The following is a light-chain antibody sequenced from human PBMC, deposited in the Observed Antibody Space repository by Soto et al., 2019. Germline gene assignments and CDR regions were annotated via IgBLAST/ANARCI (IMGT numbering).Light chain of an antibody. CDR3: QQYGNSRGT. V-gene: IGKV3-20*01. Sequence: EIVLTQSPGTLSLSPGERATLSCRASQTVRNNYLAWYQQKPGQAPRLLIYDASSRATGIPDRFSGSGSGTDFTLTINRLEPEDFAVYYCQQYGNSRGTFGQGTKVDIK. J-gene: IGKJ1*01. CDR2: DAS. CDR1: QTVRNNY.